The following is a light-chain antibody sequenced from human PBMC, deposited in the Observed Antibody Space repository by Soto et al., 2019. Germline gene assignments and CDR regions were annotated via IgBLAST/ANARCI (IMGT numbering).Light chain of an antibody. CDR1: QSVSSN. Sequence: EIVMTRCPSTLTVSPGARATFSCRASQSVSSNLAWYQQKPGQAPRLLIYGASTRATGIPARFSGTGSGTDFTLTITRLEPEDSAVYFCQQYTGPPTTFGQGTRLEI. V-gene: IGKV3-15*01. J-gene: IGKJ5*01. CDR2: GAS. CDR3: QQYTGPPTT.